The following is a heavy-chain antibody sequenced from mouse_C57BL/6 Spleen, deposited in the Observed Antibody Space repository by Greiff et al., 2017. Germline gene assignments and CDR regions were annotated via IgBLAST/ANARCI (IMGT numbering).Heavy chain of an antibody. CDR3: ARAALYYGSSHWYFDV. CDR2: ISYSGST. V-gene: IGHV3-1*01. J-gene: IGHJ1*03. Sequence: EVQLQESGPGMVKPSQSLSLTCTVTGYSITSGYDWHWIRHFPGNKLEWMGYISYSGSTNYNPSLKSRISITHDTSKNHFFLKLNSVTTEDTATYYCARAALYYGSSHWYFDVWGTGTTVTVSS. CDR1: GYSITSGYD. D-gene: IGHD1-1*01.